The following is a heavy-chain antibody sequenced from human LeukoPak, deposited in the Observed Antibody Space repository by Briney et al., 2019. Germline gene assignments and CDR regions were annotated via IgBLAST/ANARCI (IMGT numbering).Heavy chain of an antibody. CDR1: GFTFSSYA. Sequence: AGGSLRLSCAASGFTFSSYAMSWVRQAPGEGLEWVSAISGSGGSTYYADSVKGRFTISRDKSKKTLYLQMNSLRAEDTAVYYCAKIIAATGIDSWGQGTLVSVSS. J-gene: IGHJ4*02. D-gene: IGHD6-13*01. V-gene: IGHV3-23*01. CDR2: ISGSGGST. CDR3: AKIIAATGIDS.